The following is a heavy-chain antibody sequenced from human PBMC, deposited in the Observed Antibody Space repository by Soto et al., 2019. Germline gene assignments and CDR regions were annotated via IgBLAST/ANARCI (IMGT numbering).Heavy chain of an antibody. CDR2: IYWDDDK. J-gene: IGHJ4*02. V-gene: IGHV2-5*02. CDR3: AHSSMRQQLPYFDY. Sequence: GLDLEWLALIYWDDDKRYSPSLKSRLTITKDTSKNQVVLTMTNMDPVDTATYYCAHSSMRQQLPYFDYWGQGTLVTVSS. D-gene: IGHD6-13*01.